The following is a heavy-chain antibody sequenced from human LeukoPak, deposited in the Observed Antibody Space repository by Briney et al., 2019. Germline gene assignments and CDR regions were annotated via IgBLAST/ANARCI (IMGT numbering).Heavy chain of an antibody. CDR1: GFTSSSYG. Sequence: PGRSLRLSCAASGFTSSSYGMHWVRQAPGEGLEWVAVIWYDGSNKYYADSVKGRFTISRDNSKNTLYLQMNSLRAEDTAVYYCARDGVKYSSGWYGLGGVTYWGQGTLVTVSS. J-gene: IGHJ4*02. D-gene: IGHD6-19*01. V-gene: IGHV3-33*01. CDR3: ARDGVKYSSGWYGLGGVTY. CDR2: IWYDGSNK.